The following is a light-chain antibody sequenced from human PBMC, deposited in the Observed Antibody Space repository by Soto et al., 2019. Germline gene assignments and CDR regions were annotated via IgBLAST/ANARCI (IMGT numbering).Light chain of an antibody. CDR1: RYIRSD. CDR2: VAS. Sequence: DIQMTQSPSSLSASLGDRVTITCRASRYIRSDLIWYQQRPGQAPKVLIYVASNLQSGVPSRFSGSGSGTDYTLTISSLQPDDFATYYCQQYNSYPLTFGGGTKVDNK. V-gene: IGKV1-17*01. CDR3: QQYNSYPLT. J-gene: IGKJ4*01.